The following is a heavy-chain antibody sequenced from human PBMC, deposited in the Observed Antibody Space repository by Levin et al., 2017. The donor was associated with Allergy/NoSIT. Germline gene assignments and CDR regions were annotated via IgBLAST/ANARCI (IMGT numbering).Heavy chain of an antibody. Sequence: GGSLRLSCIASGSGFSFDDYAMHWVRQAPGKGLEWVSGLTWNSGSIGYADSVRGRFTISRDNAKNSLYLQMNSLRVEDTALYYCAKAQRGSRYYFDFWGQGTLVTVSS. D-gene: IGHD5-12*01. CDR2: LTWNSGSI. J-gene: IGHJ4*02. V-gene: IGHV3-9*01. CDR1: GSGFSFDDYA. CDR3: AKAQRGSRYYFDF.